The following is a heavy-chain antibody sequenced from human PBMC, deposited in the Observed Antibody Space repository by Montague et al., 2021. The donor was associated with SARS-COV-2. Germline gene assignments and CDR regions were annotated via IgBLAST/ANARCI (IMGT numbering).Heavy chain of an antibody. Sequence: SETLSLTCTVSGGSITGYYWSWLRRSPGKGLEWIAYIYDGGAVNYNPSLGSRVTISIDTSKSQLSLKVNSVTAADTAVYYCVRDHPYGGPRGAYDIWGQGTVVTVSS. J-gene: IGHJ3*02. V-gene: IGHV4-59*01. CDR1: GGSITGYY. CDR2: IYDGGAV. CDR3: VRDHPYGGPRGAYDI. D-gene: IGHD4-23*01.